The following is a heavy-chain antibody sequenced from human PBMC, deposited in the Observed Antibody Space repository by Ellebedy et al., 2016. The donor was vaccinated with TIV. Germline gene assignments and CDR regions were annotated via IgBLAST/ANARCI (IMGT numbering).Heavy chain of an antibody. D-gene: IGHD4-17*01. CDR3: ARAPTVTSVFDC. V-gene: IGHV3-53*01. CDR2: LHSGGTT. J-gene: IGHJ4*02. Sequence: GESLKISXAASGFTISNNYMSWVRQAPGKGLEWVAILHSGGTTFYADSVKGRFTISRDSSKNTLYLQMNSLRVEDMAVYYCARAPTVTSVFDCWGQGTLVTVSS. CDR1: GFTISNNY.